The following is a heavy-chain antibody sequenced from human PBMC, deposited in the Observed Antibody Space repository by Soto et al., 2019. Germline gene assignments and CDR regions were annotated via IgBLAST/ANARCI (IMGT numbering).Heavy chain of an antibody. D-gene: IGHD3-22*01. CDR2: ISYDGINK. V-gene: IGHV3-30-3*01. J-gene: IGHJ4*02. Sequence: WIRQAPGKGLEWVAVISYDGINKYYADSVKGRFTISRDNSKNTLYLQMNSLRAEDTAVYYCARSRRQYYDSSGQAIGDYWGQGTLVTVSS. CDR3: ARSRRQYYDSSGQAIGDY.